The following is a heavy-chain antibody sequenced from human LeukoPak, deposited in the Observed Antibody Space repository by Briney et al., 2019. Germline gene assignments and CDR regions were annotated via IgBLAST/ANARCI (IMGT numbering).Heavy chain of an antibody. CDR2: IKKDGSEK. CDR1: GFTFSSYW. V-gene: IGHV3-7*01. Sequence: GGSLRLSCAASGFTFSSYWMTWVRQAPGKGLEWVANIKKDGSEKYYVDSVKGRFTISRDNAKTSLYLQMNSLRAEDTAVYYCARDLSGIAGYAYGRGIDYWGQGTLVTVSS. D-gene: IGHD5-18*01. CDR3: ARDLSGIAGYAYGRGIDY. J-gene: IGHJ4*02.